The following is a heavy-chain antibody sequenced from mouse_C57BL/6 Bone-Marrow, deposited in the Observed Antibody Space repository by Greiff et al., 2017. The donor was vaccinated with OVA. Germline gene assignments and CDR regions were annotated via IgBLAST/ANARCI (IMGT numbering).Heavy chain of an antibody. CDR3: AIEGKIWWFAY. Sequence: VQLQQSGPELVKPGASVKIPCKASGYTFTDYNMDWVKQSHGKSLEWIGDINPNNGGTIYNQKFKGKATLTVDKSSSTAYMELRSLTSEDTAVYYCAIEGKIWWFAYWGQGTLVTVSA. D-gene: IGHD1-1*02. CDR2: INPNNGGT. CDR1: GYTFTDYN. V-gene: IGHV1-18*01. J-gene: IGHJ3*01.